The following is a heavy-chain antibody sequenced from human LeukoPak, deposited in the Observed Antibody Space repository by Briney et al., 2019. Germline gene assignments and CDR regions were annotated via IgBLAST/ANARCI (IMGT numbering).Heavy chain of an antibody. Sequence: GGSLRLSCAASGFTFSSYAMSWVRQAPGKGLEWVSAISGSGGSTYYADSVKGRFTISRDNAKNSLYLQMNSLRAEDTALYYCARQADTAMLIWSFTDYWGQGTLVTVSS. CDR1: GFTFSSYA. V-gene: IGHV3-23*01. J-gene: IGHJ4*02. CDR2: ISGSGGST. CDR3: ARQADTAMLIWSFTDY. D-gene: IGHD5-18*01.